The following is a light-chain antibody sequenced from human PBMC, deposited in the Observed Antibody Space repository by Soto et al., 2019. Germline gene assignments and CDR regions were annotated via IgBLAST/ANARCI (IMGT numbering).Light chain of an antibody. CDR2: DTS. V-gene: IGKV3-15*01. CDR3: QPYNNWPLT. Sequence: TQSPATLSLSPGERATLSCRASQSIHTSLAWYQQKSGKPPRLVIYDTSTRATGVPARFSGSRSGPEFTLTINSLQSEDFAIYYCQPYNNWPLTFGGGTKVDIK. J-gene: IGKJ4*01. CDR1: QSIHTS.